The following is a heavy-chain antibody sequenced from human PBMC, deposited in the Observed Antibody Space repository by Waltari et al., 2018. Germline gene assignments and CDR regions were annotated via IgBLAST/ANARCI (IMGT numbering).Heavy chain of an antibody. V-gene: IGHV3-48*03. CDR3: ARAQNFIAVAGLFDY. CDR2: ISSSGSTI. CDR1: GFTFSSYE. D-gene: IGHD6-19*01. Sequence: EVQLVESGGGLVQPGGSLRLSCAASGFTFSSYEMNWVRQAPGKGLEWVSYISSSGSTIYYADSVKGRFTISRDNAKNSLYLQMNSLRAEDTAVYYCARAQNFIAVAGLFDYWGQGTLVTVSS. J-gene: IGHJ4*02.